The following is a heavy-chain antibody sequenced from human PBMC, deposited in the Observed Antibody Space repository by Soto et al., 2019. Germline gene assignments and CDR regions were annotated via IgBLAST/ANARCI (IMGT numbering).Heavy chain of an antibody. CDR2: INHSGST. J-gene: IGHJ3*02. Sequence: ETLSLTCAVYGGSFSGYYWSWIRQPPGKGLEWIGEINHSGSTNYNPSLKSRVTISVDTSKNQFSLKLSSVTAADTAVYYCAREPLATTSLHAFDIWGQGTMVTVS. CDR1: GGSFSGYY. V-gene: IGHV4-34*01. D-gene: IGHD4-17*01. CDR3: AREPLATTSLHAFDI.